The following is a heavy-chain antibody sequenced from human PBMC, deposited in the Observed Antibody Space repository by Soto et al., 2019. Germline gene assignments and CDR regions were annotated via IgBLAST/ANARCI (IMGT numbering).Heavy chain of an antibody. Sequence: QVQLVQSGAEVKKSGSSVKVSCKASGGTFSSYGISWVRQAPGEGLEWMGEIIPIFDTVKYAQKFQGRVTFTADESTSTAYMELSSLRSDDTAVYYCARDRRDYHDSSGYYYVIDYWGQGTLVTVSS. CDR3: ARDRRDYHDSSGYYYVIDY. CDR1: GGTFSSYG. J-gene: IGHJ4*02. V-gene: IGHV1-69*12. D-gene: IGHD3-22*01. CDR2: IIPIFDTV.